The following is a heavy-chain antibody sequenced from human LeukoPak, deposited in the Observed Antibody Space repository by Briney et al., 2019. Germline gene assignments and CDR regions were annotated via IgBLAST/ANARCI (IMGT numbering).Heavy chain of an antibody. CDR1: GFTFSDNY. CDR2: IRYDGSNK. Sequence: GGSLRLSCAASGFTFSDNYMTWVRQAPGKGLEWVAFIRYDGSNKYYADSVKGRFTISRDNSKNTLYLQMNSLRAEDTAVYYCAKDPRVYGSGAYFDYWGQGTLVTVSS. CDR3: AKDPRVYGSGAYFDY. J-gene: IGHJ4*02. D-gene: IGHD3-10*01. V-gene: IGHV3-30*02.